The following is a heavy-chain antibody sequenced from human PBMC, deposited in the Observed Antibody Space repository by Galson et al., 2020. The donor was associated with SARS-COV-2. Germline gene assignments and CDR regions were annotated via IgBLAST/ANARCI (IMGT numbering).Heavy chain of an antibody. CDR2: TYYRSKWYN. CDR1: GDSVSSNSAA. D-gene: IGHD6-13*01. J-gene: IGHJ5*02. V-gene: IGHV6-1*01. Sequence: ETLETLSLTCAISGDSVSSNSAAWNWIRQSPSRGLEWLGRTYYRSKWYNDYAVSVKSRITINPDTSKNQFSLQLNSVTPEDTAVYYCARDGSSSWRSSWFDPWGQGTLVTVSS. CDR3: ARDGSSSWRSSWFDP.